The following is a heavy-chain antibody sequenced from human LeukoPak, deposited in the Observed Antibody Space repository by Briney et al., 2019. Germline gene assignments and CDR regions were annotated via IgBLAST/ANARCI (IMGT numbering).Heavy chain of an antibody. D-gene: IGHD3-10*01. CDR1: GFTFSSFP. J-gene: IGHJ4*02. CDR3: ASGTTLVQGVIFYY. CDR2: IYSGGNT. Sequence: GGSLRLSCAASGFTFSSFPMSWVRQAPGKGLEWVSVIYSGGNTYYADSVRGRFTISRDNSKNTVFLQMNSLRADDTAVYYCASGTTLVQGVIFYYWGQGTLVTVSS. V-gene: IGHV3-53*01.